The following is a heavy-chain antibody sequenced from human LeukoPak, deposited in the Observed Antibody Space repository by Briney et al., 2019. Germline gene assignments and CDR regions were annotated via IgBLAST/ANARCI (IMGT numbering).Heavy chain of an antibody. J-gene: IGHJ4*02. D-gene: IGHD3-22*01. CDR3: AKGGGTSYYYDSSGYRFDY. CDR1: GFTFSSYW. V-gene: IGHV3-9*01. Sequence: GGSLRLSCAASGFTFSSYWMHWVRQAPGKGLEWVSGISWNSGSIGYADSVKGRFTISRDNAKNSLYLQMNSLRAEDTALYYCAKGGGTSYYYDSSGYRFDYWGQGTLVTVSS. CDR2: ISWNSGSI.